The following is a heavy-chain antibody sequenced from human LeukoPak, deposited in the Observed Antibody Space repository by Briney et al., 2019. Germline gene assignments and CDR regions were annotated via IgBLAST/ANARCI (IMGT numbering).Heavy chain of an antibody. CDR3: ARHPANWNYGAFDV. Sequence: SETLSLTCTVSGGPLSSYFWLWIRQPPGKGLEWIAYIHANGDTNYNPSLKGRMTQSVDTSKNQFSLRLSSVTAADTAVYYCARHPANWNYGAFDVWGQGTMVTVS. V-gene: IGHV4-59*08. CDR2: IHANGDT. CDR1: GGPLSSYF. J-gene: IGHJ3*01. D-gene: IGHD1-7*01.